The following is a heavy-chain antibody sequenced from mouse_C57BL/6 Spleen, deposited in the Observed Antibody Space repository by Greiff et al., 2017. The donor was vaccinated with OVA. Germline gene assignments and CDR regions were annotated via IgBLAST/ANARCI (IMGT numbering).Heavy chain of an antibody. CDR2: IYPGSGST. CDR3: ARGRTPAWFAY. V-gene: IGHV1-55*01. CDR1: GYTFTSYW. Sequence: QVHVKQPGAELVKPGASVKMSCKASGYTFTSYWITWVKQRPGQGLEWIGDIYPGSGSTNYNEKFKSKATLTVDTSSSTAYMQLSSLTSEDSAVYYCARGRTPAWFAYWGQGTLVTVSA. J-gene: IGHJ3*01.